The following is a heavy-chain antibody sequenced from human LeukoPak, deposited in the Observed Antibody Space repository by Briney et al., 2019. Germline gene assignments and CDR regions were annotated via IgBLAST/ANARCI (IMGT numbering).Heavy chain of an antibody. CDR2: IKSITDGGTI. CDR3: AMGSNWRDY. CDR1: GFTFSNAW. J-gene: IGHJ4*02. V-gene: IGHV3-15*01. Sequence: PGGSLRLSYAASGFTFSNAWMSWVRQAPGKGLEWVGRIKSITDGGTIDCAAPVKGRFTISRDDSKDTLYLQMNSLKTEDTAVYYCAMGSNWRDYWGQGTLVTVSS. D-gene: IGHD1-20*01.